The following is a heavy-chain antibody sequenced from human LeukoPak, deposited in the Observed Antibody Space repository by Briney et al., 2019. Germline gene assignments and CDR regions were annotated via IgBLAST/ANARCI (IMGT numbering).Heavy chain of an antibody. CDR1: GGSISSGGYY. CDR3: ARDGVRGGILNGMDV. D-gene: IGHD3-10*01. V-gene: IGHV4-31*03. J-gene: IGHJ6*02. Sequence: PSQTLSLTCTVSGGSISSGGYYWSWIRQHPGKGLEWIGYIYYSGSTYYNPSLKSRVTISVDTSKNQFSLKLSSVTAADTAVYYCARDGVRGGILNGMDVWGQGTTVTVSS. CDR2: IYYSGST.